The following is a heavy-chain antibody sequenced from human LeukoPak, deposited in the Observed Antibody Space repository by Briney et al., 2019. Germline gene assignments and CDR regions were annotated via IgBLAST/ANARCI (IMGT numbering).Heavy chain of an antibody. J-gene: IGHJ4*02. Sequence: PAASVTVSCKASGYTFTSSDINWVRQAPGQGLEWMGWMNPKSGNTDYAQTIQGRVTINRNTYKSTAYMELSSLISEDTAVYYCARVYYGSGTYYLIDYWGQGTLVTVSS. V-gene: IGHV1-8*01. D-gene: IGHD3-10*01. CDR1: GYTFTSSD. CDR2: MNPKSGNT. CDR3: ARVYYGSGTYYLIDY.